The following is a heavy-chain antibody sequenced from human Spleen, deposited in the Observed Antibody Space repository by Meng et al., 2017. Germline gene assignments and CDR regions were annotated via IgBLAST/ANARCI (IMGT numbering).Heavy chain of an antibody. CDR1: GFTFSSYE. V-gene: IGHV3-48*03. J-gene: IGHJ4*02. D-gene: IGHD5-12*01. CDR3: AREGGYSFDY. CDR2: ISGSGNAM. Sequence: SLKISCAASGFTFSSYEMNWVRQAPGKGLEWVSYISGSGNAMYYADSVKGRFTISRDNAKNSLYLQMNSLRAEDTAVYYCAREGGYSFDYWGQGTLVTVSS.